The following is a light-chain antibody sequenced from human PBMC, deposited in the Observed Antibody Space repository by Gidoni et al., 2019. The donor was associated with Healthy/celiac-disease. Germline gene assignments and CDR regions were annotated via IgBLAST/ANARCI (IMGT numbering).Light chain of an antibody. V-gene: IGKV3-11*01. CDR2: DAS. CDR1: QSVSSY. Sequence: EIVLTQSPATLSLSPGERATLSCRASQSVSSYLAWYQQKPGQAPRLLIYDASNRATGIPARFSGSGSGTDFTLTISSLEPEDFAVYYCQQRSNWPPDFXQXTKVEIK. CDR3: QQRSNWPPD. J-gene: IGKJ1*01.